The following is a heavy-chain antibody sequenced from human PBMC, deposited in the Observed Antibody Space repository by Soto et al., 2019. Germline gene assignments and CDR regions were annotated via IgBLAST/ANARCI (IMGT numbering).Heavy chain of an antibody. CDR3: ARDPPITGSLRGTPLMAV. CDR1: GYSFTSYG. CDR2: ISAYNGNT. V-gene: IGHV1-18*04. J-gene: IGHJ6*02. D-gene: IGHD1-20*01. Sequence: QIQLVQSGAEVKKPGASVKVSCKASGYSFTSYGISWVRQAPGQGLEWMGWISAYNGNTNYEQKFQGRVAMTTDTSKNTAYLELRSLRSDDAAVYYCARDPPITGSLRGTPLMAVWGQGTTVTVSS.